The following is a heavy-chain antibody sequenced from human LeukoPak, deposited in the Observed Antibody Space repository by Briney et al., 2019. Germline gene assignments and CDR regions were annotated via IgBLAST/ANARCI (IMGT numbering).Heavy chain of an antibody. V-gene: IGHV1-69*04. CDR3: ARLWTYYYGSGSLNWFDP. J-gene: IGHJ5*02. CDR1: GGTFSSYA. Sequence: GASVKVSCTASGGTFSSYAISWVRQAPGQGLEWMGRIIPILGIANYAQKFQGRVTITADKSTSTAYMELSSLRSEDTAVYYCARLWTYYYGSGSLNWFDPWGQGTLVTVSS. CDR2: IIPILGIA. D-gene: IGHD3-10*01.